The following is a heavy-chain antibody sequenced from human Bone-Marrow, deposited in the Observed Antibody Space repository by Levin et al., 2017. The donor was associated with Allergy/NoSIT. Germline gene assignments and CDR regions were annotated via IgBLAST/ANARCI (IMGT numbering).Heavy chain of an antibody. CDR3: ARQGLVEATVAWFDP. Sequence: SETLSLTCTVSGDSITNRLYYWAWIRQPPGRGLEWLGSMHHSGSAYYNSSLKSRVTISVDTSKNQFSLKLSSVTAADTAVYYCARQGLVEATVAWFDPWGQGTLVTVSS. CDR2: MHHSGSA. D-gene: IGHD3/OR15-3a*01. CDR1: GDSITNRLYY. J-gene: IGHJ5*02. V-gene: IGHV4-39*01.